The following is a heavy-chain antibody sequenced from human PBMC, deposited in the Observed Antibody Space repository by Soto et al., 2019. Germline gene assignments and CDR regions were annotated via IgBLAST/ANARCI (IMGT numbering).Heavy chain of an antibody. D-gene: IGHD3-10*01. J-gene: IGHJ4*02. CDR3: AREMGFGESYFDY. CDR1: GFTVSSNY. Sequence: EVQLVESGGGLVQPGGSLRLSCAASGFTVSSNYMSWVRQAPGKGLEWVSVIYSGGSTYYADYVKGRFTISRHNSKNTLYLQMNSLRAEDTDVYYCAREMGFGESYFDYWGQGTLVTVSS. V-gene: IGHV3-53*04. CDR2: IYSGGST.